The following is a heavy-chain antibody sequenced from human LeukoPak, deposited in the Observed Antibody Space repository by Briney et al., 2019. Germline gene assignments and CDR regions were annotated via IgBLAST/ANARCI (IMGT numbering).Heavy chain of an antibody. Sequence: ASVKVSCKASGGTFTSYYMHWVRQAPGQGLEWMGIINPSGGSTSYAQKFQGRVTMTRDTSTSTVYMELSSLRSEDTAVYYCARDPHCGGDCYLYRFDYWGQGTLVTVSS. V-gene: IGHV1-46*01. CDR2: INPSGGST. J-gene: IGHJ4*02. CDR1: GGTFTSYY. CDR3: ARDPHCGGDCYLYRFDY. D-gene: IGHD2-21*02.